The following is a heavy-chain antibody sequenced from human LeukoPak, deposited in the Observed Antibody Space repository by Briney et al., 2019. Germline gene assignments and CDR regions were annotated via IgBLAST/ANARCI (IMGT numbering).Heavy chain of an antibody. CDR2: MNPNSGNT. CDR1: GYTFTSYD. D-gene: IGHD6-19*01. CDR3: ARMAVSGRDNWFDP. Sequence: GASVKVSCKASGYTFTSYDINWVRQATGQGLEWMGWMNPNSGNTGYAQKFQGRVTMTRNTSISTAYMELSSLRSEDTAVYYCARMAVSGRDNWFDPWGPGSLVTVSS. J-gene: IGHJ5*02. V-gene: IGHV1-8*01.